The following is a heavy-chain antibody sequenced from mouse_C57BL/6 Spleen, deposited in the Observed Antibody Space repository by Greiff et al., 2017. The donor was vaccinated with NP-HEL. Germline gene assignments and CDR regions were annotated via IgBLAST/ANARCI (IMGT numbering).Heavy chain of an antibody. D-gene: IGHD1-1*01. CDR2: ISYDGSN. V-gene: IGHV3-6*01. Sequence: EVQLQQSGPGLVKPSQSLSLTCSVTGYSITSGYYWNWIRQFPGNKLEWMGYISYDGSNNYNPSLKNRISITRDTSKNQFFLKLNSVTTEDTATYYCAREGTTVVLDYWGQGTTLTVSS. J-gene: IGHJ2*01. CDR1: GYSITSGYY. CDR3: AREGTTVVLDY.